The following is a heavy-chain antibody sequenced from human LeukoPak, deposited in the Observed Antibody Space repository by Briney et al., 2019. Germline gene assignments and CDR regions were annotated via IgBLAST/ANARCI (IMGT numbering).Heavy chain of an antibody. CDR3: ARGGYSYGTQFFDY. CDR1: GFTVSSNY. J-gene: IGHJ4*02. CDR2: IYSGGST. V-gene: IGHV3-53*01. D-gene: IGHD5-18*01. Sequence: GGSLRLSCAASGFTVSSNYMSWVRQAPGEGLEWVSVIYSGGSTYYADSVKGRFTISRDNSKNTLYLQMNSLRAEDTAVYYCARGGYSYGTQFFDYWGQGTLVTVSS.